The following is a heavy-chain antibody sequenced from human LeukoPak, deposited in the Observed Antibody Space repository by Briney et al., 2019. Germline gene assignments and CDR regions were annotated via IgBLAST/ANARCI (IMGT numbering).Heavy chain of an antibody. CDR2: IYSGGST. Sequence: GGSLRLSCAGSGFSVSRYYMSWVRQAPGEGLEWVSVIYSGGSTYYADSVRGRFTISRDDSKNILYLQMDRLRAEDTAVFYCVKDGGSEHGPFGYWGQGTLVTVSS. CDR3: VKDGGSEHGPFGY. V-gene: IGHV3-66*01. CDR1: GFSVSRYY. J-gene: IGHJ4*02. D-gene: IGHD3-16*01.